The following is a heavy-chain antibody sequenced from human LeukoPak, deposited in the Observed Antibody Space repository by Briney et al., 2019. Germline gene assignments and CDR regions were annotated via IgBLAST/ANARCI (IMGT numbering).Heavy chain of an antibody. CDR3: ARTTEAHSWRTRYYDYYMDV. J-gene: IGHJ6*03. CDR2: IYYTGST. V-gene: IGHV4-39*07. CDR1: GGSISSSSYY. D-gene: IGHD6-13*01. Sequence: SETLSLTCTVSGGSISSSSYYWAWTRQPPGKGLEWIGSIYYTGSTYYNPSLKSRVTISVDTSKNQFSLRLSSVTAADTAVYYCARTTEAHSWRTRYYDYYMDVWGKGTTVTVSS.